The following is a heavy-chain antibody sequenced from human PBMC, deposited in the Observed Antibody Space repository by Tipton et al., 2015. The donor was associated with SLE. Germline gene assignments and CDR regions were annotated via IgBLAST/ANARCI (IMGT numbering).Heavy chain of an antibody. Sequence: SLRLSCAASGFTFSSYSMNWVRQAPGKGLEWVSSISSSSSYIYYADSVKGRFTISRDNAKNSLYLQMNSLRAEDTAVYYCARDGLADYYFDFWGQGTLVTVSS. J-gene: IGHJ4*02. V-gene: IGHV3-21*01. CDR3: ARDGLADYYFDF. D-gene: IGHD6-19*01. CDR1: GFTFSSYS. CDR2: ISSSSSYI.